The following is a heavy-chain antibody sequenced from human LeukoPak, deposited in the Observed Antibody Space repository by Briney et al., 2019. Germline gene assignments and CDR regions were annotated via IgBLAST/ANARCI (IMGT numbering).Heavy chain of an antibody. CDR1: GFTFSSHG. D-gene: IGHD3-10*01. Sequence: GRSLRLSCAASGFTFSSHGMHWVRQAPGKGLEWVAVISHAGSKKYYAASVKGRFTISRDNSKNTLYLQMSSLRTEDTAVYYCVRSSASSGPNCFDPWGQGTLVTVSS. CDR3: VRSSASSGPNCFDP. J-gene: IGHJ5*02. V-gene: IGHV3-30*03. CDR2: ISHAGSKK.